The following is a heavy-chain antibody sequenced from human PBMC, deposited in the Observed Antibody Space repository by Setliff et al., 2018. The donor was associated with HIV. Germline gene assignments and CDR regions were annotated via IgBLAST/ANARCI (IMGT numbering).Heavy chain of an antibody. CDR3: AKDRGSDPYDPIDY. CDR1: GFTFSSYA. D-gene: IGHD3-22*01. CDR2: ITANDGNS. J-gene: IGHJ4*02. V-gene: IGHV3-23*01. Sequence: PGGSLRLSCAASGFTFSSYAMSWVRQAPGSGLEWVSGITANDGNSYYADSVKGRFTISKDISKNTLYLQMNSLRAEDTAVYYCAKDRGSDPYDPIDYWSQGTLVTVSS.